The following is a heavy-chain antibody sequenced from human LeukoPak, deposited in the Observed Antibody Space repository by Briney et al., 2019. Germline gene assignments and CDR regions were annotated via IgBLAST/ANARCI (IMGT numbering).Heavy chain of an antibody. V-gene: IGHV5-51*01. CDR3: ARQGLGSGGYYRPNFDY. CDR2: IYPGDSDT. CDR1: GYSFTSSW. D-gene: IGHD3-10*01. Sequence: GESLKISCKGSGYSFTSSWIGWVRQMPGKGLEWMGIIYPGDSDTRYSPSFQGQVTISADKSISTAYLQWSSLKASDTAMYYCARQGLGSGGYYRPNFDYWGQGTLVTVSS. J-gene: IGHJ4*02.